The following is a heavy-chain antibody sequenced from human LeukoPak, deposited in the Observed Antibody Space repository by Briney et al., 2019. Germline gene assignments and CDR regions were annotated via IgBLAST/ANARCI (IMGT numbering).Heavy chain of an antibody. CDR3: ARASITMARGELVFYFDY. D-gene: IGHD3-10*01. V-gene: IGHV3-7*01. J-gene: IGHJ4*02. CDR1: GFTFSSYW. CDR2: IKQDGSEK. Sequence: PGGSLRLSCAASGFTFSSYWMSWVRQAPGKGLEWVANIKQDGSEKYYVDSVKGRFTISRDNAKNSLYLQINSLRAEDTAVYYCARASITMARGELVFYFDYWGQGTLVTVSS.